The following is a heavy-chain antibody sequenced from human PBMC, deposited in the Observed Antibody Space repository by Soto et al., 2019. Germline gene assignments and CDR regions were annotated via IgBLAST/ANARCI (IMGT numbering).Heavy chain of an antibody. J-gene: IGHJ4*02. CDR2: ISGSGGST. V-gene: IGHV3-23*01. CDR1: GFTFSSYA. Sequence: GGSLRLSCAASGFTFSSYAMSWVRQAPGKGLEWVSAISGSGGSTYYADSVKGRFTISRDNSENTLYLQMNSLRAEDTAVYYCATHSYAHAAFDYWGQGSLVTVSS. D-gene: IGHD5-18*01. CDR3: ATHSYAHAAFDY.